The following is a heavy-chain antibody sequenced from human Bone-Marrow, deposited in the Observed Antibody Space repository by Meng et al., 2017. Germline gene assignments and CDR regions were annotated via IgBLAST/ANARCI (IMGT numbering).Heavy chain of an antibody. CDR2: INHSGST. D-gene: IGHD6-13*01. CDR3: ARGPRRAIAAAGTGYFDL. V-gene: IGHV4-34*01. Sequence: QVELQQWGRVRLKPSEALSLPCAVYGGSFSGYYWSWIRQPPGKGLEWIGEINHSGSTNYNPSLKSRVTISVDTSKNQFSLKLSTVTAADTAVYYCARGPRRAIAAAGTGYFDLWGRGTLVTVSS. J-gene: IGHJ2*01. CDR1: GGSFSGYY.